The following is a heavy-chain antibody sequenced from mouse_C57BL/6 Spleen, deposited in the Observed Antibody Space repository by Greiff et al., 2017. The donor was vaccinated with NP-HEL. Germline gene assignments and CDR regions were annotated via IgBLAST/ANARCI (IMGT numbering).Heavy chain of an antibody. D-gene: IGHD1-1*01. CDR1: GYTFTSYG. J-gene: IGHJ2*01. CDR3: ARRADYYGSSLDY. Sequence: VHPPHSGAELATPGASVKLSCKASGYTFTSYGRSWVKQRTGQGLAWTVEIYPRRFNTYYNEKFTCKATLTADKSSSTAYMERSSLTSEDSAVYFCARRADYYGSSLDYWGQGTTLTVSS. CDR2: IYPRRFNT. V-gene: IGHV1-81*01.